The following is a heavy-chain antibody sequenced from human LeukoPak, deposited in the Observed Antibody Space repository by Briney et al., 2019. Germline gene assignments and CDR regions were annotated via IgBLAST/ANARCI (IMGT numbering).Heavy chain of an antibody. CDR3: AIVFPYDNINRFDR. D-gene: IGHD1-1*01. CDR2: ISSSTSTI. Sequence: PGGSLRLSCAASGFTFSTYSMNWVRQAPGKGLEWVSYISSSTSTIYYADSVKGRFTISRDNAKNSLYLQMNSLRAEDTAVYYCAIVFPYDNINRFDRWGQGTLVTVSS. J-gene: IGHJ5*02. V-gene: IGHV3-48*01. CDR1: GFTFSTYS.